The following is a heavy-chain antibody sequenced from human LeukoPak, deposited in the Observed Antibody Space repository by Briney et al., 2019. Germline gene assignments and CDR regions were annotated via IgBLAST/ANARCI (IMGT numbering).Heavy chain of an antibody. J-gene: IGHJ5*02. Sequence: SEALSLTCTVSGGSISSGSYYWSWIRQPAGKGLERIGRIYASGSTDYNPSLKSRVTISVDTSKNQFSLKLTSVTAADTAEYYRARDRGSSGWNDHWGQGTLVTVSS. D-gene: IGHD6-19*01. CDR2: IYASGST. CDR1: GGSISSGSYY. CDR3: ARDRGSSGWNDH. V-gene: IGHV4-61*02.